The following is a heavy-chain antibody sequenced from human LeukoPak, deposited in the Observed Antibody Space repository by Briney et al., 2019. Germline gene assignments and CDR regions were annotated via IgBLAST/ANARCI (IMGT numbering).Heavy chain of an antibody. CDR3: ASGWLWFGHYYYGMDV. V-gene: IGHV4-34*01. J-gene: IGHJ6*02. D-gene: IGHD3-10*01. CDR1: GGSISSYY. CDR2: INHSGST. Sequence: SETLSLTCTVSGGSISSYYWSWIRQPPGKGLEWIGEINHSGSTNYNPSLKSRVTISVDTSKNQFSLKLSSVTAADTAVYYCASGWLWFGHYYYGMDVWGQGTTVTVSS.